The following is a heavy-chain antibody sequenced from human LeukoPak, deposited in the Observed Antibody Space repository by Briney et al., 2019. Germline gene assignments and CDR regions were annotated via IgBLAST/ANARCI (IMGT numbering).Heavy chain of an antibody. CDR1: GFSFSSSA. CDR3: AKTTTGYSSGRYPGWPVDY. CDR2: ISGSGGKT. D-gene: IGHD6-19*01. V-gene: IGHV3-23*01. J-gene: IGHJ4*02. Sequence: SGGSLRLSCAASGFSFSSSAMSWVRQAPGKGLEWVSAISGSGGKTYYAGSVKGRFTISRDNSKNTLYLQMNSLSTEDTAVYYCAKTTTGYSSGRYPGWPVDYWGQGTLVTVSS.